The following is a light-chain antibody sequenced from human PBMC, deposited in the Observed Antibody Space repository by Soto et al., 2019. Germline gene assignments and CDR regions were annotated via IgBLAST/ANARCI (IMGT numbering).Light chain of an antibody. CDR3: QEYETFSPWT. CDR2: KAT. J-gene: IGKJ1*01. CDR1: QRLDTW. Sequence: DIQMTQSPSIVSSSVGDRVTITCRASQRLDTWLAWYQQKPGTAPKLLIYKATTLQSGVPSRFSGSGSGTELTLAISSLERDDFATYYCQEYETFSPWTFGQGTKVEVK. V-gene: IGKV1-5*03.